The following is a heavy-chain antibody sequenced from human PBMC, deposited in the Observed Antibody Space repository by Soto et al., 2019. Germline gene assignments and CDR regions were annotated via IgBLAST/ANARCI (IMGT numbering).Heavy chain of an antibody. CDR1: GFTFSSYG. J-gene: IGHJ3*02. V-gene: IGHV3-30*18. CDR2: ISYDGSNK. CDR3: AKATPTLRYFDWSYDAFDI. Sequence: PGGSVRLSCAASGFTFSSYGMHWVRQAPGKGLEWVAVISYDGSNKYYADSVKGRFTISRDNSKNTLYLQMNSLRAEDTAVYYCAKATPTLRYFDWSYDAFDIWGQGTMVTVSS. D-gene: IGHD3-9*01.